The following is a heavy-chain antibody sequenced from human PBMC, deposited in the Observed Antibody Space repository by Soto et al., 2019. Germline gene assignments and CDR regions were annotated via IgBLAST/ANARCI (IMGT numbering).Heavy chain of an antibody. CDR2: IYYSGST. Sequence: PSETLSLTCTVSGGSISSYYWSWIRQPPGKGLEWIGYIYYSGSTNYNPSLKSRVTISVDTSKNQLSLKLSSVTAADTAVYYCARFPLPVAGTYYFDYWGQGTLVTVSS. CDR1: GGSISSYY. CDR3: ARFPLPVAGTYYFDY. V-gene: IGHV4-59*01. J-gene: IGHJ4*02. D-gene: IGHD6-19*01.